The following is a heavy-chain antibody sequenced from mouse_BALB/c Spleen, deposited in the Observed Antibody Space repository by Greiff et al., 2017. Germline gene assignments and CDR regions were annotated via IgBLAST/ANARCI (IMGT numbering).Heavy chain of an antibody. J-gene: IGHJ3*01. Sequence: EVKLVESGGGLVKLGGSLKLSCAASGFTFSSYYMSWVRQTPEKRLELVAAINSNGGSTYYPDTVKGRFTISRDNAKNTLYLQMSSLKSEDTALYYCARHGPYDYDWFAYWGQGTLVTVSA. CDR1: GFTFSSYY. V-gene: IGHV5-6-2*01. D-gene: IGHD2-4*01. CDR3: ARHGPYDYDWFAY. CDR2: INSNGGST.